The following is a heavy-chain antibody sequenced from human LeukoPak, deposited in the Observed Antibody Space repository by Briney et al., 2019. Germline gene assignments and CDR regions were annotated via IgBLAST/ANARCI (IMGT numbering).Heavy chain of an antibody. D-gene: IGHD3-10*01. Sequence: PGGPLRLSCAASGFTVSSNYMSWVRQAPGKGLEWVSVIYSGGSTYYADSVKGRFTISRDNSKNTLYLQMNSLRAEDTAVYYCARDRESPAFDIWGQRTMVTVSS. V-gene: IGHV3-53*01. J-gene: IGHJ3*02. CDR1: GFTVSSNY. CDR3: ARDRESPAFDI. CDR2: IYSGGST.